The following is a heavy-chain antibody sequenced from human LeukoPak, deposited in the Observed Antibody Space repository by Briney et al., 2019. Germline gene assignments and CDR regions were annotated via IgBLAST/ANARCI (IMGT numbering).Heavy chain of an antibody. Sequence: SETLSLTCAVYGGSFSGYYWSWIRQPPGKGLERIGEINHSGSTNYNPSLKSRVTISVDTSKNQFSLKLSSVTAADTAVYYCAYGSGSYPFDPWGQGTLVTVSS. V-gene: IGHV4-34*01. CDR3: AYGSGSYPFDP. D-gene: IGHD3-10*01. CDR2: INHSGST. J-gene: IGHJ5*02. CDR1: GGSFSGYY.